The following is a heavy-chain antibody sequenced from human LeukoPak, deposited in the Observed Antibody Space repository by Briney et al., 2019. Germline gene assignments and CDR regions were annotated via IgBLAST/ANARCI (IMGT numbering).Heavy chain of an antibody. CDR2: IYPGDSDT. CDR3: ARSMVRGVRWPNWFDP. CDR1: GYSFTSYW. J-gene: IGHJ5*02. V-gene: IGHV5-51*01. Sequence: GESLKISCKGSGYSFTSYWIGCVRQMPGKGLEWMGIIYPGDSDTRYSPSFQGQVTISADKSISTAYLQWSSLKASDTAMYYCARSMVRGVRWPNWFDPWGQGTLVTVSS. D-gene: IGHD3-10*01.